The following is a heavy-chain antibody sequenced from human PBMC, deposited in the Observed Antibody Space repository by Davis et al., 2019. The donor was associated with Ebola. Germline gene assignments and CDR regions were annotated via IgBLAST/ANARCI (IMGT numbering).Heavy chain of an antibody. D-gene: IGHD2-2*02. CDR3: ARDRCISSSCYSVAY. CDR2: MSYDGTVK. CDR1: GFTFSSYA. Sequence: GESLKISCAASGFTFSSYAMHWVRQAPGKGLVWVAVMSYDGTVKYYADSVKGRFTISGDNSKNTLYLQMNSLRAEDTAFYYCARDRCISSSCYSVAYWGQGTLVTVSS. J-gene: IGHJ4*02. V-gene: IGHV3-30*04.